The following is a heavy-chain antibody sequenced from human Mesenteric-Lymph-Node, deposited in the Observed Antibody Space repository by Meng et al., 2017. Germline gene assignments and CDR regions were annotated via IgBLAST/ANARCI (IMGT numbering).Heavy chain of an antibody. V-gene: IGHV4-34*01. J-gene: IGHJ4*02. Sequence: QVQLQQVGAGLVKPSDTLSLTCAVYGGSFSGYDWSWLRPRPGKGLEWIGEINHSGSTNYNPSLKSRVTISVDTSKNQFSLKLSSVTAADTAVYYCARGSRGYSYGWGQGTLVTVSS. CDR3: ARGSRGYSYG. D-gene: IGHD5-18*01. CDR1: GGSFSGYD. CDR2: INHSGST.